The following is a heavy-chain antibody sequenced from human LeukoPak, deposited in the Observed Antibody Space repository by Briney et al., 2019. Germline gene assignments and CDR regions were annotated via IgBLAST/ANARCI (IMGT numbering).Heavy chain of an antibody. V-gene: IGHV4-59*01. CDR2: IYYSGST. Sequence: PETLSLTCTVSGDSISSYYWSWIRQPPGKGLEWIGYIYYSGSTNYNPSLKSRVTISVDTSKNQFSLKLSSVTAADTAVYYCARDQRRAFDIWGQGTMVTVSS. CDR1: GDSISSYY. CDR3: ARDQRRAFDI. J-gene: IGHJ3*02.